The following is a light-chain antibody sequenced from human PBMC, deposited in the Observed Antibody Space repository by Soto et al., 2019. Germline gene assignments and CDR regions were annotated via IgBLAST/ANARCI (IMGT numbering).Light chain of an antibody. CDR1: QSITNS. CDR2: AAS. Sequence: DIQMTQSPSSLSPSVGDRVTITCRASQSITNSLNWFQRKPGKAPNLLIYAASTLKSGVPSRFSGSGSGTDFTLTITSLQPEEFATYYCQQSYSTPYTFGQGTNLEI. CDR3: QQSYSTPYT. V-gene: IGKV1-39*01. J-gene: IGKJ2*01.